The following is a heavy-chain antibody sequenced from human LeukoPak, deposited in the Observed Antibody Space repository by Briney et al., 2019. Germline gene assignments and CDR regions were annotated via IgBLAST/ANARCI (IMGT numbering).Heavy chain of an antibody. J-gene: IGHJ4*02. D-gene: IGHD5-12*01. Sequence: GASVKVSCKVSGYTLTELSMHWVRQAPGKGLEWMGGFDPKDGETIYAQKFQGRVTMTEDTSTDTAYMELSSLRSEDTAVYYCATEGRRYSGYGGVGYWGQGTLVTVSS. CDR2: FDPKDGET. V-gene: IGHV1-24*01. CDR1: GYTLTELS. CDR3: ATEGRRYSGYGGVGY.